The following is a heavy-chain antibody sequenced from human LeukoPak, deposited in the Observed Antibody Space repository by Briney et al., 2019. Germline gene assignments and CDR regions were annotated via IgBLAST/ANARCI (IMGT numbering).Heavy chain of an antibody. CDR3: SVNYCSGGSCYML. CDR1: GFTFSGSV. V-gene: IGHV3-73*01. D-gene: IGHD2-15*01. CDR2: IRSKANSYAT. Sequence: GGSLRLSCAASGFTFSGSVMHWVRQASGKGLEWVGRIRSKANSYATAYAASVKGRFTISRDDSKNTAYLQMNSLKTEDTAAYYCSVNYCSGGSCYMLWGQGTLVTVSS. J-gene: IGHJ4*02.